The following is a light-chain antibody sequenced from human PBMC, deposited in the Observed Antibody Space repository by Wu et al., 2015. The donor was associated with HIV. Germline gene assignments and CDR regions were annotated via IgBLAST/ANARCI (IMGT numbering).Light chain of an antibody. CDR1: QRMSSSY. CDR3: HQYGSGYLYK. Sequence: EIVLTQSPDILSLSPGERATLSCRASQRMSSSYIAWYQQKPGQAPRLLIYGASTRAADIPDRFSGSGSGTDFSLTISRLEPEDSAVYYCHQYGSGYLYKFGQGTKLEIK. V-gene: IGKV3-20*01. CDR2: GAS. J-gene: IGKJ2*01.